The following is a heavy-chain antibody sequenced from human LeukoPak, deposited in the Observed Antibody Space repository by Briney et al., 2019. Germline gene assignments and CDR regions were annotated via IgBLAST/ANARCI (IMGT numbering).Heavy chain of an antibody. J-gene: IGHJ4*02. CDR2: ISAYNGNT. CDR1: GYTFTSYY. Sequence: GASVKVSCKASGYTFTSYYMHWVRQAPGQGLEWMGWISAYNGNTNYAQKLQGRVTMTTDTSTSTAYMELRSLRSDDTAVYYCARDRPGNLDYWGQGTLVTVSS. CDR3: ARDRPGNLDY. V-gene: IGHV1-18*04. D-gene: IGHD4-23*01.